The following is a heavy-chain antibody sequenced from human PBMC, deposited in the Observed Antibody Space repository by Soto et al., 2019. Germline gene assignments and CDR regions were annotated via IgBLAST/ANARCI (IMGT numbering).Heavy chain of an antibody. V-gene: IGHV4-34*01. J-gene: IGHJ6*03. CDR2: INDSGNI. CDR3: ARGLILWFGELSRRGGYYYYMDV. D-gene: IGHD3-10*01. Sequence: WTWIRQTPGKGLEWIGEINDSGNINYNPSLKSRVIILVDTAKKQISLKLSSVTAADTAVYYCARGLILWFGELSRRGGYYYYMDVWGKGTSVTVSS.